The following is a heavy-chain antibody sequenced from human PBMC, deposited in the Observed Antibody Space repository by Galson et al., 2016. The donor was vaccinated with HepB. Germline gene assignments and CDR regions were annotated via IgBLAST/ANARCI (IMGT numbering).Heavy chain of an antibody. CDR2: ISFDGTIK. D-gene: IGHD4-23*01. V-gene: IGHV3-30*18. CDR1: GFTFRTSG. Sequence: SLRLSCAASGFTFRTSGMHWVRQTPVKGLEWVAVISFDGTIKDYGNSVKGRFTISRDNSKNTLYLQMNSLRAEDTAVYYCAKQRGLYGGVLGLFESWGQGTLVTVSS. CDR3: AKQRGLYGGVLGLFES. J-gene: IGHJ4*02.